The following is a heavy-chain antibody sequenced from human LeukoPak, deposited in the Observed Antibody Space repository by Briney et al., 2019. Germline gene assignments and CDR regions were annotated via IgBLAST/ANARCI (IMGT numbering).Heavy chain of an antibody. J-gene: IGHJ6*02. V-gene: IGHV4-4*02. CDR1: GGSISSSNW. CDR3: ARDLGDIAAAGTTYYYYYGMDV. Sequence: SETLSLTCAVSGGSISSSNWWSWVRQPPGKGLEWIGYIYYSGSTNYNPSPKSRVTISVDTSKNQFSLKLSSVTAADTAVYYCARDLGDIAAAGTTYYYYYGMDVWGQGTTVTVSS. CDR2: IYYSGST. D-gene: IGHD6-13*01.